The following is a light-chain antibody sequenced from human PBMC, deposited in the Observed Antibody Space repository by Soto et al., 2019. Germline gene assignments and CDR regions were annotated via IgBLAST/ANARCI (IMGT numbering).Light chain of an antibody. CDR1: QSATTD. V-gene: IGKV3-15*01. CDR2: DAS. CDR3: QQYRQCHLYN. Sequence: EIVMTQSPATGHASTGERVTRSCEVCQSATTDLAWYQQTPGQAPRPLMYDASTRAAGVPARFSGSGSGTEFTLTIRSLLSEDIALYYCQQYRQCHLYNFGQGTKVDI. J-gene: IGKJ2*01.